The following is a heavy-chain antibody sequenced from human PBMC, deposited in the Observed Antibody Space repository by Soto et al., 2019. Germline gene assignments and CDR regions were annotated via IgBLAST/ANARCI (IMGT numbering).Heavy chain of an antibody. D-gene: IGHD3-9*01. Sequence: ASVKVSCKASGGTFSSYTISWVRQAPGQGLEWMGRIIPILGIANYAQKFQGRVTITADKSTSTAYMELSSLRSEDTAVYYCARGREYLTGSSWESAYWGQGTLVTVSS. CDR1: GGTFSSYT. J-gene: IGHJ4*02. V-gene: IGHV1-69*02. CDR2: IIPILGIA. CDR3: ARGREYLTGSSWESAY.